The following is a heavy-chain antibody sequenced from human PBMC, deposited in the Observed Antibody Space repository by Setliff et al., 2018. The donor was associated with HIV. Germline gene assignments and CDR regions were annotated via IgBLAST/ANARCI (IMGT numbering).Heavy chain of an antibody. J-gene: IGHJ4*02. D-gene: IGHD3-10*01. CDR1: GASISSYS. CDR3: ARNRVPSSL. Sequence: KPSETLSLTCTVSGASISSYSWSWIRQSPGKRLEWIGYIHSYGSTDYNPSLMSRVTISLDTPKNQFSLKLNSVIAADTAVHYCARNRVPSSLWGQGTLVTVSS. V-gene: IGHV4-59*01. CDR2: IHSYGST.